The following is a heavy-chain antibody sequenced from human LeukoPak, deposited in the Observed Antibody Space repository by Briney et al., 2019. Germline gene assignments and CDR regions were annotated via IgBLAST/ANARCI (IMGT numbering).Heavy chain of an antibody. D-gene: IGHD4-23*01. Sequence: PGGSLRLSCAASGFTFSNYKMNWVRQAPGKGLEWVSGISGSGGTTYYADSMKGRFTISRDNSKNTLYLEMNSLRAEDTAVYYCARATTVVTPDFDYWGQGTLVTVSS. V-gene: IGHV3-23*01. J-gene: IGHJ4*02. CDR3: ARATTVVTPDFDY. CDR1: GFTFSNYK. CDR2: ISGSGGTT.